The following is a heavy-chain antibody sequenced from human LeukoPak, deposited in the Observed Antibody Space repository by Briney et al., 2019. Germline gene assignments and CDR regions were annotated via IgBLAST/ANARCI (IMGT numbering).Heavy chain of an antibody. CDR2: IKQDGSEK. CDR3: ARVGSYGGITFDY. J-gene: IGHJ4*02. D-gene: IGHD4-23*01. Sequence: GGSLRLSCAASGFTFSSYWMSWVRQAPGKGLEWVANIKQDGSEKYYVDSVKGRFTISRDNAKNSLYLQMNSLRAEDTAVCYCARVGSYGGITFDYWGQGTLVTVSS. V-gene: IGHV3-7*01. CDR1: GFTFSSYW.